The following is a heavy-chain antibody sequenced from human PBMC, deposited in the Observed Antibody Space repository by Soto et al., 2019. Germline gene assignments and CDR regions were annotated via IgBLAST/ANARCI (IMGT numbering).Heavy chain of an antibody. CDR1: GYTFTTYD. V-gene: IGHV1-8*01. CDR2: MNPNNGKT. J-gene: IGHJ4*02. CDR3: ARRKVRSGLIYFDY. Sequence: QVQLVQSGAEVKKPGASVKISCKASGYTFTTYDINWVRQATGQGLEWMGWMNPNNGKTGYAQKFQGRFTMTRDTSISTVYLELSSVRAEDTTGYYCARRKVRSGLIYFDYWGQETLFTVSS.